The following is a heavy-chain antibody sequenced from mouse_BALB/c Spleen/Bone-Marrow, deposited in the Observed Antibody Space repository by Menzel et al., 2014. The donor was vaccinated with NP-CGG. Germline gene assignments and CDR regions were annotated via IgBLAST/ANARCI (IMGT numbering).Heavy chain of an antibody. CDR3: ARLNYYGNLFV. D-gene: IGHD1-1*01. CDR1: GFDFSSYW. Sequence: EVKLMESGGGLVHPGGSLKLTCAASGFDFSSYWMSWVRQAPGKGLEWIGEINPDSSTVNYTPSLKDKFIISRDNAKNTLYLQMSKVRSEDTALYYCARLNYYGNLFVWGAGTTVTVSS. CDR2: INPDSSTV. J-gene: IGHJ1*01. V-gene: IGHV4-1*02.